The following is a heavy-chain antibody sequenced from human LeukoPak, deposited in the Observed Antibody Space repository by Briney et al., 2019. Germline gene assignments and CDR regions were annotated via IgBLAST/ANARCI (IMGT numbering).Heavy chain of an antibody. CDR1: GFTFSSYG. Sequence: PGGSLRLSCAASGFTFSSYGMHWVRQAPGKGLEWVAFIRYDGSNKYYADSVKGRFTISRDNAKNSLYLQMNSLRAEDTAVYYCARLEAAAGSVDYWGQGTLVTVSS. CDR3: ARLEAAAGSVDY. J-gene: IGHJ4*02. V-gene: IGHV3-30*02. D-gene: IGHD6-13*01. CDR2: IRYDGSNK.